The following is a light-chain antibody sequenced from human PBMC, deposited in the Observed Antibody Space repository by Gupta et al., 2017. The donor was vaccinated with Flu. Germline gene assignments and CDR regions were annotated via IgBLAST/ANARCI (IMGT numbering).Light chain of an antibody. Sequence: VKLTCTLSSGHSSYAIAWHQQQPEEGPRYLMRLNSDGSHTKGDGIPDRFSGSSSGAERYLTISSLQSEEEADYYCQTWGTGTWLFGGGTKLTVL. J-gene: IGLJ3*02. CDR3: QTWGTGTWL. CDR1: SGHSSYA. CDR2: LNSDGSH. V-gene: IGLV4-69*02.